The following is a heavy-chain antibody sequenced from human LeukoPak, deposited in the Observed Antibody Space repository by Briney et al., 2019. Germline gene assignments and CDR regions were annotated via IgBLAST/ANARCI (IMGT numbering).Heavy chain of an antibody. Sequence: GGSLRLSCAASGFTFDDYGMTWVRQAPGKGLEWVSGINWNGGATEYADSVKGRFTISRDNAKNSLYLQMNSLRAEDTAVYYCARDRPGLYGDAYNWFDPWGQGTLVTVSS. V-gene: IGHV3-20*04. D-gene: IGHD4-17*01. CDR1: GFTFDDYG. J-gene: IGHJ5*02. CDR2: INWNGGAT. CDR3: ARDRPGLYGDAYNWFDP.